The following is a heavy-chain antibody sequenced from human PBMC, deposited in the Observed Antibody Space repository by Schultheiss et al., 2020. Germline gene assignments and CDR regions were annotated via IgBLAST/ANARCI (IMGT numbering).Heavy chain of an antibody. Sequence: GGSLRLSCAASGFTFSSNYMSWVRQAPGKGLEWVSSISSSSTIYYADSVKGRFTISRDTLKNMVYLQMDSLRAEDTAVYYCARSPFSPVAGEWRWFDPWGQGTLVTVSS. CDR2: ISSSSTI. CDR1: GFTFSSNY. CDR3: ARSPFSPVAGEWRWFDP. D-gene: IGHD6-19*01. V-gene: IGHV3-66*01. J-gene: IGHJ5*02.